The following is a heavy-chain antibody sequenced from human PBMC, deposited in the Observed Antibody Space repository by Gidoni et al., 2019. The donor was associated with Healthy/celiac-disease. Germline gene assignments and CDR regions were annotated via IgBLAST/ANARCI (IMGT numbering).Heavy chain of an antibody. CDR2: IYSGGST. CDR1: GFTVSSNY. J-gene: IGHJ4*02. V-gene: IGHV3-53*04. CDR3: AREDSGVLDY. Sequence: EVQLVESGGGLVQPGGSLRLSCAASGFTVSSNYMSWVRQAPGKGLELFSVIYSGGSTYYADSVKGRFTISIHNSKNTLYLQMNSLRAEDTAVYYCAREDSGVLDYWGQGTLVTVSS. D-gene: IGHD3-10*01.